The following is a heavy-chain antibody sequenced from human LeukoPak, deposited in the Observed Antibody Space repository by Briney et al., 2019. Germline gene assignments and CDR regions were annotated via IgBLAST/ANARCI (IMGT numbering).Heavy chain of an antibody. Sequence: SETLPLTCTVSGGSISSSNYYWGWIRQPPGKGLEWIGSIYYSGTTYYSSSLKSRVIISVDTSKNQFSLKLSSVTATDTAVYYCARHEAQDFDYWGQGTLVTVSS. V-gene: IGHV4-39*01. CDR2: IYYSGTT. CDR1: GGSISSSNYY. CDR3: ARHEAQDFDY. J-gene: IGHJ4*02.